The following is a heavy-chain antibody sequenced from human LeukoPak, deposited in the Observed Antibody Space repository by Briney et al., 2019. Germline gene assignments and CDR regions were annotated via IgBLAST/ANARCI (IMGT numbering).Heavy chain of an antibody. V-gene: IGHV4-59*08. CDR1: GGSISSYY. J-gene: IGHJ3*02. CDR3: ARPKWRHHAFDI. CDR2: IYYSGST. Sequence: ASETLSLTCTVSGGSISSYYWSWIRQPPGKGLEWIGYIYYSGSTNYNPSLKSRVTISVDTSKNQFSLKLSSVTAADTAVYYCARPKWRHHAFDIWGQGTMVTVSS. D-gene: IGHD5-12*01.